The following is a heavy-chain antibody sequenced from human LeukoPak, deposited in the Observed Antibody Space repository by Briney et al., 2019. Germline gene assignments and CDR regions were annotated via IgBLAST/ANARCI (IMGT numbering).Heavy chain of an antibody. CDR2: MNPNNGNT. V-gene: IGHV1-8*01. D-gene: IGHD5-12*01. J-gene: IGHJ6*02. CDR3: TRAHSGYHYYYGMDV. CDR1: GYTFTSYD. Sequence: ASVKVSCKASGYTFTSYDINWVRQATGQGLEWMGWMNPNNGNTGYAQKFQGRVTMTRNTSISTAYMELSSVRSEDTAVYYCTRAHSGYHYYYGMDVWGQGTTVTVFS.